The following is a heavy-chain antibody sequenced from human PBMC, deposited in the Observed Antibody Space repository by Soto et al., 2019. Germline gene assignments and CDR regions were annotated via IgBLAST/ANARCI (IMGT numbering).Heavy chain of an antibody. CDR3: AGLNNYEINWFDP. J-gene: IGHJ5*02. D-gene: IGHD4-4*01. CDR1: SGSISSRSYC. V-gene: IGHV4-39*01. Sequence: SETLSLTCSVSSGSISSRSYCWGWIRQPPGKGLEWIGNMCYSGNTYYNPSLKSRVTMSVDTSKNQFSLKLSSVTAADTAVYFCAGLNNYEINWFDPWGQGTLVTVSS. CDR2: MCYSGNT.